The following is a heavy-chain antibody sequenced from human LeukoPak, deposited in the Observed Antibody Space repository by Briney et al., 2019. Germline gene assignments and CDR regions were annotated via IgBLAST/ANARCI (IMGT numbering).Heavy chain of an antibody. CDR2: INHSGST. J-gene: IGHJ4*02. CDR1: GGSFSGYY. D-gene: IGHD6-6*01. Sequence: PSETLSLTCAVYGGSFSGYYWSWIRQPPGKGLEWIGEINHSGSTNYNPSLKSRVTISVDTSKNQISLKLSSVTAADTAVYYCAREVPARFEAKVHRRQIDYWGQGTLVTVSS. V-gene: IGHV4-34*01. CDR3: AREVPARFEAKVHRRQIDY.